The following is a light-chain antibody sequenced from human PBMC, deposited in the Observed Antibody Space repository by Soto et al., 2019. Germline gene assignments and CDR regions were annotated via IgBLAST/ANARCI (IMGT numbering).Light chain of an antibody. V-gene: IGLV1-51*01. CDR1: SSNIGNNY. CDR2: DNN. Sequence: QSVLTQPPSVSAAPRQKVAISCSGSSSNIGNNYVSWYHRVPGSAPKLLIYDNNERPSGIPDRFSGSKSGTSATLDITGLQTGDEGDYYCGTWDSRLRVVVFGGGTKLAVL. J-gene: IGLJ2*01. CDR3: GTWDSRLRVVV.